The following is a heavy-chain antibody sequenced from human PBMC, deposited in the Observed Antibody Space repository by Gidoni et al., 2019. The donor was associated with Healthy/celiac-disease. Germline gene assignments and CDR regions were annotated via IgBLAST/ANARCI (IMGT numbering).Heavy chain of an antibody. D-gene: IGHD3-22*01. V-gene: IGHV3-73*01. Sequence: VKGRFTISRDDSKNTAYLQMNSLKTEDTAVYYCTRHPLNYYDSSGPGAFDIWGQGTMVTVSS. CDR3: TRHPLNYYDSSGPGAFDI. J-gene: IGHJ3*02.